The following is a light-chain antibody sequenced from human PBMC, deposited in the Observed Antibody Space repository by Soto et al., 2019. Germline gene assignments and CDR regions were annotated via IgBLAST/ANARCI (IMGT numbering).Light chain of an antibody. Sequence: EIEMTQSPATLSVSPGETVTLSCRASQSVSNGLAWYQQKPGQAPRLLNLGASTRATGIPARFSGSGSGTEFTLPISSLQSEDFVVYYCQQYNKWPPITFGQGTRLEIK. CDR1: QSVSNG. V-gene: IGKV3-15*01. CDR3: QQYNKWPPIT. J-gene: IGKJ5*01. CDR2: GAS.